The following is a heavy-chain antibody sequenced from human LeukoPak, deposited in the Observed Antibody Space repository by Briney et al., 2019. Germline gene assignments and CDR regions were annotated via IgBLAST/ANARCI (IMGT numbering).Heavy chain of an antibody. V-gene: IGHV4-34*01. Sequence: SETLPLTCAVYGGSFSGYYWSWIRQPPGKGLEWIGEINHSGSTNYNPSLKSRVTISVDTFKNQFSLKLSSVIAADTAVYYCARLRYYDSSGYLEGADDAFDIWGQGTMVTVSS. CDR1: GGSFSGYY. CDR2: INHSGST. CDR3: ARLRYYDSSGYLEGADDAFDI. J-gene: IGHJ3*02. D-gene: IGHD3-22*01.